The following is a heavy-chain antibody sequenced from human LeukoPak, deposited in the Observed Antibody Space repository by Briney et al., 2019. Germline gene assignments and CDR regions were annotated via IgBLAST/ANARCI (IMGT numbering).Heavy chain of an antibody. CDR3: AKDDINYRFDP. CDR1: GFIFSSYG. J-gene: IGHJ5*02. V-gene: IGHV3-30*02. CDR2: IGYDGSNK. D-gene: IGHD4-11*01. Sequence: GGSLRLSSAAYGFIFSSYGMHWVRQAPGKGLEWVAFIGYDGSNKDSADSVRGRFTISRDNSKNTLFLQMNSLKAEDTAVYYCAKDDINYRFDPWGQGTLVTVSS.